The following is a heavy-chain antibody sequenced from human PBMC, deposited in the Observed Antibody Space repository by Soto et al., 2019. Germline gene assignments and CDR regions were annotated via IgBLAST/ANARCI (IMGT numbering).Heavy chain of an antibody. D-gene: IGHD6-13*01. CDR2: INHSGST. J-gene: IGHJ4*02. CDR1: GGSFSGYY. Sequence: SETLSLTCAVYGGSFSGYYWSWIRQPPGKGLEWIGEINHSGSTNYNPSLKSRVTISVDTSKNQFSLKLSSVTAADTAVYYCARGQRSSSWSIFDYWGQGTLVTVS. CDR3: ARGQRSSSWSIFDY. V-gene: IGHV4-34*01.